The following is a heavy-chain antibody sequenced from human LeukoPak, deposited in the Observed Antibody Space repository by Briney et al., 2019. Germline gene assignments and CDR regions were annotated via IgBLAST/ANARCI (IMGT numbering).Heavy chain of an antibody. CDR1: GFTFTDHY. Sequence: ASLKFSGRSSGFTFTDHYLHWVRQGPGQGLGWLGYIGPHSTFTSSPQEFQGRVTMTRDASMSTAYMELTRLTSDDTAVYYCVREGEGPLSKDFDYWGQGTLVTVSS. D-gene: IGHD2/OR15-2a*01. J-gene: IGHJ4*02. CDR2: IGPHSTFT. CDR3: VREGEGPLSKDFDY. V-gene: IGHV1-2*02.